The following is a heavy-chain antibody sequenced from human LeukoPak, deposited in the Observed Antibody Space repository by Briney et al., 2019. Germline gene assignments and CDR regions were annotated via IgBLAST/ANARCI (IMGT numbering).Heavy chain of an antibody. V-gene: IGHV3-9*01. CDR3: AELGITMIGGV. J-gene: IGHJ6*04. CDR1: GFTFSSYG. D-gene: IGHD3-10*02. CDR2: ISWNSGRI. Sequence: GGSLRLSCAASGFTFSSYGMHWVRQAPGKGLEWVSGISWNSGRIGYADSVKGRFTISRDNAKNSLYLQMNSLRVEDTAVYYCAELGITMIGGVWGKGTTVTISS.